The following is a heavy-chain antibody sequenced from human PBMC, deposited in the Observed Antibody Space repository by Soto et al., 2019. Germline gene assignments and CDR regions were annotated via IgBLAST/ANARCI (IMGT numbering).Heavy chain of an antibody. CDR3: ARIGVSSGHESPDFDS. V-gene: IGHV1-18*01. J-gene: IGHJ4*02. Sequence: QVQLVQSGAEVKKPGASVKVSCKASGYTFNFYGITWVRQAPGQGLEWMGWISGFNGNTNYAADLQGRVTMTTDTSTSRAYMELRGLRSAATAVYYCARIGVSSGHESPDFDSWGQGTLVPVSS. CDR1: GYTFNFYG. D-gene: IGHD3-16*01. CDR2: ISGFNGNT.